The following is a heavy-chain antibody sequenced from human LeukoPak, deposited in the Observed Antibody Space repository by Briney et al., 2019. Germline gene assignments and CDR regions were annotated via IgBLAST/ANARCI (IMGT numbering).Heavy chain of an antibody. CDR3: ARVGSVAAAGTGGVY. V-gene: IGHV1-2*02. J-gene: IGHJ4*02. Sequence: GASVKVSCKASGYTFTGYYMHWVRQAPGHGLEWMGWINPNSGGTNYAQKFEGRVTMTRDTSSSTVYMELSRLRSDDTAVYYCARVGSVAAAGTGGVYWGQGTLVTVSS. D-gene: IGHD6-13*01. CDR1: GYTFTGYY. CDR2: INPNSGGT.